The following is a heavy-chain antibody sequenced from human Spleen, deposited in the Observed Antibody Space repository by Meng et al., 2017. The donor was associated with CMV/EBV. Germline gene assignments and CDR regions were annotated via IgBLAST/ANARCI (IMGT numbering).Heavy chain of an antibody. J-gene: IGHJ4*02. Sequence: ASVKVSCKASGYTFTDYYMHWVRQAPGQGLEWMGWLNPNSGGTNHAQMFEGRVTMTRDTSTSTADMELSRLTSDDTAVYYCARDNNWGPDYWGQGTLVTVSS. CDR3: ARDNNWGPDY. CDR2: LNPNSGGT. D-gene: IGHD7-27*01. V-gene: IGHV1-2*02. CDR1: GYTFTDYY.